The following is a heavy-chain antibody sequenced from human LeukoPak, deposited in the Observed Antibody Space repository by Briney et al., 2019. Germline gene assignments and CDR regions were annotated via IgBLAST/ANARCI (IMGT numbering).Heavy chain of an antibody. V-gene: IGHV3-74*01. J-gene: IGHJ4*02. CDR2: INTDGSST. CDR1: GFTFSSYW. D-gene: IGHD6-6*01. Sequence: PGGSLRLSCAASGFTFSSYWMHWVRQAPGKGLVWVSRINTDGSSTSYADSVKGRFTISRDNAKNTLYLQMNSLRAEDTAVYYCARGNPWAARPNYWGQGTLVTVSS. CDR3: ARGNPWAARPNY.